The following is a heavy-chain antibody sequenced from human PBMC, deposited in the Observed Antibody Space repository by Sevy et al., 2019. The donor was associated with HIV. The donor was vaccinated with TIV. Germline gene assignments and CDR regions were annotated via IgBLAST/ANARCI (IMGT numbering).Heavy chain of an antibody. J-gene: IGHJ4*02. CDR3: ARDPRMYGDYLLPYFDY. CDR2: IGYDGSNI. D-gene: IGHD2-8*01. V-gene: IGHV3-33*01. CDR1: GVTPSTYG. Sequence: GGSLRLSCAASGVTPSTYGMHWVRQAPGKGLEWVAVIGYDGSNIYYADSVKGRFTISRDSSKNTLFLQMDSLRAEDTAIYYCARDPRMYGDYLLPYFDYWGQGTLVTVSS.